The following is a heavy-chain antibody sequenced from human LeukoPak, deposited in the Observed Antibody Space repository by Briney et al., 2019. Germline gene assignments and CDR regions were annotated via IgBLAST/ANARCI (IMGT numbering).Heavy chain of an antibody. Sequence: GGSLRLSCAASGFTFSSYGVHWVRQAPGKGLEWVAFIRYDGSNKYYADSVKGRFTISRDNAKNSLYLQMNSLRAEDTAVYYCARDTLTMVRGVITYYFDYWGQGTLVTVSS. CDR1: GFTFSSYG. CDR2: IRYDGSNK. J-gene: IGHJ4*02. CDR3: ARDTLTMVRGVITYYFDY. V-gene: IGHV3-30*02. D-gene: IGHD3-10*01.